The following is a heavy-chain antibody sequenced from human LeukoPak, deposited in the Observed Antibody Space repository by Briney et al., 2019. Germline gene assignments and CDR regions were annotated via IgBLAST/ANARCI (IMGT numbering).Heavy chain of an antibody. Sequence: GGSLRLSCAASGFTFSSYDMNWVRQAPGKGLEWVSSISSRSTSIKYADSVRGRFTISRDNAKNSLYLQMNSLTAEDTAVYWCARDYIAYDPLDYWGQGTLVTVSS. CDR1: GFTFSSYD. D-gene: IGHD3-3*01. CDR3: ARDYIAYDPLDY. CDR2: ISSRSTSI. J-gene: IGHJ4*02. V-gene: IGHV3-21*01.